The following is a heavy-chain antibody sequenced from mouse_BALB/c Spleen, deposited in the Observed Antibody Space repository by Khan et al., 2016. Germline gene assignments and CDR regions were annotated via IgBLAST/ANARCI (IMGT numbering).Heavy chain of an antibody. V-gene: IGHV1-80*01. Sequence: QVQLQQSGAQLVRPGSSVKISCKASGYAFSSYWMNWVKQRPGQGLEWIGQIYPGDGDTNYNGKFKGKATLTADKSSSTAYMQLSSLPSEDSAVYFCAELTGTGEAMDYWGQGTSVTVSS. CDR2: IYPGDGDT. CDR3: AELTGTGEAMDY. D-gene: IGHD4-1*01. J-gene: IGHJ4*01. CDR1: GYAFSSYW.